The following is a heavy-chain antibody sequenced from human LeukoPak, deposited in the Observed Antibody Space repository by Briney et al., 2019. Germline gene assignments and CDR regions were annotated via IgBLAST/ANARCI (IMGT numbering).Heavy chain of an antibody. D-gene: IGHD6-19*01. CDR3: ARSLAGWDDYFDY. V-gene: IGHV3-66*01. Sequence: PGGSLRLSCAASGFSVSNHYMSWVRRAPGKGLGWVSLIYIAGSTHYADSVKGRFTISRDHSKNTLYLQMNSLRAEDTAVYYCARSLAGWDDYFDYWGQGALVTVSS. J-gene: IGHJ4*02. CDR1: GFSVSNHY. CDR2: IYIAGST.